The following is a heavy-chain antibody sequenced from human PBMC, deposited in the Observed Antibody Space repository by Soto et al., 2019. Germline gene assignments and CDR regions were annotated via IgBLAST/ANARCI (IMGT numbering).Heavy chain of an antibody. CDR3: VKVGDSSSWYTLWD. D-gene: IGHD6-13*01. Sequence: GGSLRLSCSASGFTFSSYAMHWVRQAPGKGLEYVSAISSNGGSTYYADSVKGKFTISRDNSKNTLYLQMSSLRAEDTAVYYCVKVGDSSSWYTLWDWGQGTLVTVSS. J-gene: IGHJ4*02. CDR2: ISSNGGST. V-gene: IGHV3-64D*08. CDR1: GFTFSSYA.